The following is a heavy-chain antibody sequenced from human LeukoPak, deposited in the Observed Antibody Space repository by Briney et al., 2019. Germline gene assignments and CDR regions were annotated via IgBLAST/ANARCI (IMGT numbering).Heavy chain of an antibody. CDR2: INPNSGGT. CDR3: ARDRPLRYGSGSYYY. J-gene: IGHJ4*02. D-gene: IGHD3-10*01. CDR1: GGTFSSYA. V-gene: IGHV1-2*02. Sequence: GSSVEVSCKASGGTFSSYAISWVRQAPGQGLEWMGWINPNSGGTNYAQKFQGRVTMTRDTSISTAYMELSRLRSDDTAVYYCARDRPLRYGSGSYYYWGQGTLVTVSS.